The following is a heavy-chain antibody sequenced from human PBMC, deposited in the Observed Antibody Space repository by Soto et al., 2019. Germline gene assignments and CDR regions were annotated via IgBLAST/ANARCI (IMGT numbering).Heavy chain of an antibody. CDR2: IYPGDSDT. J-gene: IGHJ3*02. CDR3: ARRSPNYYDSSGYAFDI. D-gene: IGHD3-22*01. CDR1: GYSFTSYW. V-gene: IGHV5-51*01. Sequence: GESLKISCKGSGYSFTSYWIGWVRQMPGKGLEWMGIIYPGDSDTRYSPSFQGQVTISADKSISTAYLQWSSLKASDTAMYYCARRSPNYYDSSGYAFDIWGQGTMVTVSS.